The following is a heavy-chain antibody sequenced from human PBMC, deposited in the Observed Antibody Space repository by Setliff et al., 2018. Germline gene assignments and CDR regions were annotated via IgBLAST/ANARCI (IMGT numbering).Heavy chain of an antibody. J-gene: IGHJ3*02. Sequence: SETLSLTCTVSGGSISSGGYYWSWIRQHPGKGLEWNGYIYYSGSTYYNPSLKTRVTISVDTSKNQFSLKLSSVTAADTAVYYCARDPLTTNRRRAFDIWGQGTMVTVSS. CDR2: IYYSGST. V-gene: IGHV4-31*03. D-gene: IGHD4-17*01. CDR1: GGSISSGGYY. CDR3: ARDPLTTNRRRAFDI.